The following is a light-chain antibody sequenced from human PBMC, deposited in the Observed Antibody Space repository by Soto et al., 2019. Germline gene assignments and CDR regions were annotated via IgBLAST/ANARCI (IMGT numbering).Light chain of an antibody. J-gene: IGKJ5*01. V-gene: IGKV3-11*01. CDR2: DAS. CDR1: KSVSSY. Sequence: DIVLTQSPASLSLSPGARATLSCRASKSVSSYLAWYQQKPGQAPRLLIYDASNRATGIPARFSGSGSGTDFTLTISSLEPEDFAVYYCQQRSNWPITFGQGTRLEIK. CDR3: QQRSNWPIT.